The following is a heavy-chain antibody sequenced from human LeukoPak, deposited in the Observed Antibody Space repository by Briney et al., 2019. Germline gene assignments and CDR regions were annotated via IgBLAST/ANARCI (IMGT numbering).Heavy chain of an antibody. CDR2: ISPSGGST. Sequence: ASVKVSCKASGYTFTSHYIHWVRHAPGQGLEWMGMISPSGGSTSYPQKFQGRDTMTRDTSTTTVYMELSSLRSEDTAVYFCARDGVAGTYYFDYWGQGTLVTVSS. V-gene: IGHV1-46*01. J-gene: IGHJ4*02. D-gene: IGHD6-19*01. CDR3: ARDGVAGTYYFDY. CDR1: GYTFTSHY.